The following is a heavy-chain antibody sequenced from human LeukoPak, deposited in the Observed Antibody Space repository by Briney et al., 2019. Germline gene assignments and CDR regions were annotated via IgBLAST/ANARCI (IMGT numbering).Heavy chain of an antibody. CDR2: ITSDGTST. V-gene: IGHV3-74*03. D-gene: IGHD5-18*01. CDR3: ARDSGYSYGYLGEIDY. CDR1: GFSFSITW. J-gene: IGHJ4*02. Sequence: PGGSLRLSCAASGFSFSITWMHWVRQPPGQGLVWVARITSDGTSTSYAESVKGRFTISRDNAKNTLYLQMNSLRAEDTAVYYCARDSGYSYGYLGEIDYWGQGTLVTVSS.